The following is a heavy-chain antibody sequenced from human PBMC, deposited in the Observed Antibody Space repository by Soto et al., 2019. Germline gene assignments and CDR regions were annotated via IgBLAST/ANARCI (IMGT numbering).Heavy chain of an antibody. J-gene: IGHJ4*02. Sequence: PSETLSLTCTVYGGPFSGYYWSWIRQPPGKGLEWIGEINHSGSTNYNPSLKSRVTISVDTSKNQFSLKLSSVTAADTAVYYCARGGRSSLSESIDYWGQGTLVTVSS. V-gene: IGHV4-34*01. CDR1: GGPFSGYY. CDR3: ARGGRSSLSESIDY. CDR2: INHSGST. D-gene: IGHD6-6*01.